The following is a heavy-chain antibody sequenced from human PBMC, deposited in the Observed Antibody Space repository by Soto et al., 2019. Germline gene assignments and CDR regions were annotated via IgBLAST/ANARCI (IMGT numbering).Heavy chain of an antibody. V-gene: IGHV1-46*01. D-gene: IGHD5-12*01. CDR3: GRSFPREYSGLDY. Sequence: ASVKVSCKASGYTFTSYGISWVRQAPGQGLEWMGIINPSGGSTSYAQKFQGRVTMTRDTSTSTVYMELSSLRSEDTAVYYCGRSFPREYSGLDYWGQGTLVTVSS. CDR1: GYTFTSYG. CDR2: INPSGGST. J-gene: IGHJ4*02.